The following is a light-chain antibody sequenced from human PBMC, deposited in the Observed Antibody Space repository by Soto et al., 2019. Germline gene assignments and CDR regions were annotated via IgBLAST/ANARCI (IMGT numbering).Light chain of an antibody. CDR2: GAS. Sequence: TQSPATLSVSPAERAVVSCRASQSIGSNLAWYQQRPGQAPRLLMYGASTRATDIPARFSGSGSGTEFTLTINSLQSEDYAVYFCQQYNNWPVTFGQGTRLEIK. J-gene: IGKJ5*01. CDR3: QQYNNWPVT. CDR1: QSIGSN. V-gene: IGKV3-15*01.